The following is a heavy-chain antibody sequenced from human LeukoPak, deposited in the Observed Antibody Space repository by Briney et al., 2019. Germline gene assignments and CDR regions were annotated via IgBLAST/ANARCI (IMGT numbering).Heavy chain of an antibody. CDR2: INHSGST. J-gene: IGHJ5*02. D-gene: IGHD4-17*01. V-gene: IGHV4-34*01. CDR3: AASTTVTTLDGA. CDR1: GGSFSGYY. Sequence: SETLSLTCAVYGGSFSGYYWSWIRQPPGKGLEWIGEINHSGSTNYNPSLKSRVTISVDTSKNQFSLKLSSVTAADTAVYYCAASTTVTTLDGAWGQGTLVTVSS.